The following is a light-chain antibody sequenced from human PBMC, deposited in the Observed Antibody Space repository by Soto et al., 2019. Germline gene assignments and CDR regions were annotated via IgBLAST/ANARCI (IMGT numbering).Light chain of an antibody. J-gene: IGKJ1*01. CDR3: QQSYSTPWT. CDR1: QSISSF. Sequence: DIKMTQSPSSLSASVGDRVTITCRASQSISSFLSWYQQKPGKAPKLLIYAATSLQSGVPSRFSGSGSGTDVTLTISSLQPEDFAAYYCQQSYSTPWTFGQGTKVDI. V-gene: IGKV1-39*01. CDR2: AAT.